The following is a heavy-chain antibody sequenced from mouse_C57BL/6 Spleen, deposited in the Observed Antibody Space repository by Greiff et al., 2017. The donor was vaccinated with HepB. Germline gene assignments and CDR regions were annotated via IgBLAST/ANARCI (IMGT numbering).Heavy chain of an antibody. V-gene: IGHV5-9*01. CDR1: GFTFSSYT. Sequence: EVQRVESGGGLVKPGGSLKLSCAASGFTFSSYTMSWVRQTPEKRLEWVATISGGGGNTYYPDSVKGRFTISRDNAKNTLYLQMSSLRSEDTALYYCAGHITTSPLDYWGQGTTLTVSS. CDR3: AGHITTSPLDY. D-gene: IGHD1-1*01. CDR2: ISGGGGNT. J-gene: IGHJ2*01.